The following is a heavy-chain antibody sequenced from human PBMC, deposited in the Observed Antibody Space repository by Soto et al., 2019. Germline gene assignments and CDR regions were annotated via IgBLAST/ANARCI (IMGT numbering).Heavy chain of an antibody. CDR2: IHYNGNT. D-gene: IGHD2-2*03. Sequence: SETLSLTCTVSGDYISSHSWSWIRQPPGKGLEWIGNIHYNGNTKYSPSLKSRVTMSVDTSKNHFSLKLISVTTADTAVYFCAREGNLGRWIQPLDSWGQGTLVTVSS. J-gene: IGHJ4*02. CDR3: AREGNLGRWIQPLDS. CDR1: GDYISSHS. V-gene: IGHV4-59*11.